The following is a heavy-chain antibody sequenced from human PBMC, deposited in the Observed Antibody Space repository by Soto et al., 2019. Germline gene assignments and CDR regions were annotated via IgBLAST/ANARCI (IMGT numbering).Heavy chain of an antibody. D-gene: IGHD3-3*01. CDR3: ARGPILEWLNWFDP. Sequence: QVQLVQSGAEVKKPGASVKVSCKASGYTFTSYDINWVRQTTGQGLEWMGWMNPNSGNTGYAQKFQGRVTMTRNTSISTAYMELSSLRSEDTAVYYCARGPILEWLNWFDPWGQGTLVTVSS. J-gene: IGHJ5*02. CDR1: GYTFTSYD. CDR2: MNPNSGNT. V-gene: IGHV1-8*01.